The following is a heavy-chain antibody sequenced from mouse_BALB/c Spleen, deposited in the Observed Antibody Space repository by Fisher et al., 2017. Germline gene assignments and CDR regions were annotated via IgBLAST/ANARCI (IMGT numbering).Heavy chain of an antibody. V-gene: IGHV1-80*01. D-gene: IGHD2-14*01. J-gene: IGHJ4*01. CDR3: AVRRPMDY. Sequence: GKFKGKATLTSDKSSSTAYMELSSLTSEDSAVYYCAVRRPMDYWGQGTSVTVSS.